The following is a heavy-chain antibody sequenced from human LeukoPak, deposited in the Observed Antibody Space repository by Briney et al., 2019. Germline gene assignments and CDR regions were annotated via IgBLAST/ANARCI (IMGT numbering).Heavy chain of an antibody. CDR2: IYYSGST. V-gene: IGHV4-39*07. Sequence: SETLSLTCTVSGDSISSSSYYWGWIRQPPGKKLEWIGSIYYSGSTYYNPSLNSRVTISVDTSKNQFSLKLSSVTAAVTAVYYCARDYLGGNPDAFDIWGQGTMVTVSS. CDR3: ARDYLGGNPDAFDI. J-gene: IGHJ3*02. D-gene: IGHD4-23*01. CDR1: GDSISSSSYY.